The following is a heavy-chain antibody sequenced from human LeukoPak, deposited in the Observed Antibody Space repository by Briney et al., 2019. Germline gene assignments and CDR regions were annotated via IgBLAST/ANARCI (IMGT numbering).Heavy chain of an antibody. CDR3: ARSENFIAVADTFDI. D-gene: IGHD6-19*01. CDR1: GFTFSDYY. J-gene: IGHJ3*02. Sequence: GRSLRLSCAASGFTFSDYYMAWIRQAPGKGLNWVSYISGSGTITYYADSLKGRFTISRDNAKNSLFLQMDSLRAEDTAVYYCARSENFIAVADTFDIWGQGTMVTVSS. V-gene: IGHV3-11*04. CDR2: ISGSGTIT.